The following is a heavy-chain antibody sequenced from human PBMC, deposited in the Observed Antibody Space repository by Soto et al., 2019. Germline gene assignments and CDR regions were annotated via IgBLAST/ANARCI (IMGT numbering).Heavy chain of an antibody. V-gene: IGHV1-3*01. CDR2: INPDNGNT. CDR3: ARGVATGQLDP. D-gene: IGHD2-2*01. J-gene: IGHJ5*02. CDR1: GYTFTRYT. Sequence: ASVKVSCKASGYTFTRYTMNWVRQAPGQRLEWMGWINPDNGNTKSSQKFQDRVIITRDTSASTAYMDLSSLRSEDTAVYYCARGVATGQLDPWGQGTLVTVSS.